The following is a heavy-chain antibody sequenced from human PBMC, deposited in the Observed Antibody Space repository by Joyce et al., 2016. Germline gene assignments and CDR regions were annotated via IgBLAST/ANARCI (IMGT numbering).Heavy chain of an antibody. V-gene: IGHV3-53*04. Sequence: EVQLVESGGGLVQSGGSLMLSCVVPGFSFSTNYLSWVGQAPGKGVEWVSIIYTGGHTYYADSVKGRFTNSRHSSKSTLYLHMNSLRTDDTAVYYCVRADSGSYFDWGQGTLVTVSS. D-gene: IGHD1-26*01. CDR1: GFSFSTNY. CDR3: VRADSGSYFD. J-gene: IGHJ4*02. CDR2: IYTGGHT.